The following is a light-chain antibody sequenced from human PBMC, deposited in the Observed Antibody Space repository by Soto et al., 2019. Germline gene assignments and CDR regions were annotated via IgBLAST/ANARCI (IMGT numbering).Light chain of an antibody. J-gene: IGLJ1*01. Sequence: QSARTQPASESGSPGQSINISSTRTSSDVGSYNLVSWYQQHTGKAPKLMIYEGSKRPSGVSNRFSGSKSGNTASLTISGLQAEDKADYFCCSYAGSSTFVFGTGTKVT. CDR1: SSDVGSYNL. CDR3: CSYAGSSTFV. CDR2: EGS. V-gene: IGLV2-23*03.